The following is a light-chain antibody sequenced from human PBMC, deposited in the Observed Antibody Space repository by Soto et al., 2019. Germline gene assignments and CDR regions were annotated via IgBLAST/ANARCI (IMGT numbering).Light chain of an antibody. CDR2: AAS. V-gene: IGKV1-39*01. CDR1: QSITNS. CDR3: QQGHSMPFT. Sequence: DIQMTQSPSSLSASVGDRVTITCRASQSITNSLNWYQHKPGKAPTLVVYAASSLQSGVPSRFSRSGSGTDITLTISSLQPEDFATYFCQQGHSMPFTFGPGTKVDIK. J-gene: IGKJ3*01.